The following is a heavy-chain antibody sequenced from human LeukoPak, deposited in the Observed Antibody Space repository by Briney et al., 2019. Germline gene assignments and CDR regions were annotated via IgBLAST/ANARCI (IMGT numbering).Heavy chain of an antibody. CDR3: ARVRSKYSFLDAFDI. CDR2: IYISGST. J-gene: IGHJ3*02. CDR1: GDSISSYY. Sequence: RTSETLSLTCTVSGDSISSYYWSWIRQPAGKGLEWIGRIYISGSTNYNPSLKSRVTISVDTSKNQFSLKLSSVTAADTAVYYCARVRSKYSFLDAFDIWGQGTMVTVSS. V-gene: IGHV4-4*07. D-gene: IGHD5-18*01.